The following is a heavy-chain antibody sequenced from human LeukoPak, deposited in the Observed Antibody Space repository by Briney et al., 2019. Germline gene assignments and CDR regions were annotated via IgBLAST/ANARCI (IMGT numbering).Heavy chain of an antibody. D-gene: IGHD6-13*01. CDR3: ARAAAGYNWFDP. Sequence: GASVNVSFKASGGTFSIYAISWVRQAPGQGLEWMGGIIPIFGTANYAQKFQGRVTITADESTSTAYMELSSLRSEDTAVYYCARAAAGYNWFDPWGQGTLVTVSS. CDR2: IIPIFGTA. J-gene: IGHJ5*02. CDR1: GGTFSIYA. V-gene: IGHV1-69*13.